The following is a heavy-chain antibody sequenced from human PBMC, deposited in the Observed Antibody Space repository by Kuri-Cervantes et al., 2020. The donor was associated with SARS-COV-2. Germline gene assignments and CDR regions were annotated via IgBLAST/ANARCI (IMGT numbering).Heavy chain of an antibody. J-gene: IGHJ6*02. D-gene: IGHD3-10*01. V-gene: IGHV3-11*01. CDR1: GFTFSDYY. CDR3: ARGTNLYYGSGSYPAPYYYYGMDV. CDR2: ISSSGSTI. Sequence: GESLKISCAASGFTFSDYYMSWIRQAPGKGLEWVSYISSSGSTIYYADSVKGRFTISRDNAKNSLYLQMNSRRAEDTAVYYCARGTNLYYGSGSYPAPYYYYGMDVWGQGTTVTVSS.